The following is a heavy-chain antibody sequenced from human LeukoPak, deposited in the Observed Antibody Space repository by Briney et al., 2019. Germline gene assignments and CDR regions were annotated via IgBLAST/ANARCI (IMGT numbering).Heavy chain of an antibody. V-gene: IGHV4-34*01. J-gene: IGHJ3*02. D-gene: IGHD1-26*01. Sequence: SETLSLTCAVYGGSFSGYYWSWIRQPPGKGLEWIGEINHSGSTNYNPSLKSRVTISVDTSKNQFSLKLSSVTAADTAVYYCARWDSGSSAYIGTDAFDIWGQGTMVTVSS. CDR1: GGSFSGYY. CDR2: INHSGST. CDR3: ARWDSGSSAYIGTDAFDI.